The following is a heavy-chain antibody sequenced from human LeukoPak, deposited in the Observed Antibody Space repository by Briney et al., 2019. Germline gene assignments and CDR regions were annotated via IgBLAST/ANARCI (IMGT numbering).Heavy chain of an antibody. J-gene: IGHJ4*02. CDR3: ARDQYGSGWWGGQLPFDY. CDR1: GYTFTSYV. V-gene: IGHV1-18*01. CDR2: ISAYNGNT. Sequence: ASVKVSCKASGYTFTSYVISWVRQAPGQGLEGMGWISAYNGNTNYAQKLQGRVTMTTDTSTSTAYMELRSLRSDDAAVYYCARDQYGSGWWGGQLPFDYWGQGTLVTVSS. D-gene: IGHD6-19*01.